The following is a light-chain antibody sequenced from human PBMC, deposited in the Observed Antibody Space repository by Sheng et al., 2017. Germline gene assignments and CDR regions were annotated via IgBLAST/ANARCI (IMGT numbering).Light chain of an antibody. CDR3: QQYGSSRFT. CDR1: QSVSSSY. CDR2: AAS. J-gene: IGKJ3*01. Sequence: VMTQSPAILSVSPGERVTLSCRASQSVSSSYLAWYQQKPGQTPRLLIYAASTRATGIPDRFSGSGSETDFTLTISRLEPEDFAVYFCQQYGSSRFTFGPGTRVDLK. V-gene: IGKV3-20*01.